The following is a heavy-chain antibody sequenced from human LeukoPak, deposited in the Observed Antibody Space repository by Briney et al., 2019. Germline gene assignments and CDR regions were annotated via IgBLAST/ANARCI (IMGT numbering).Heavy chain of an antibody. J-gene: IGHJ4*02. CDR3: AKVGIAAAAGDY. V-gene: IGHV3-30*02. CDR1: GFTFSSCG. CDR2: IRYDGSDK. D-gene: IGHD6-13*01. Sequence: GGSLRLSCAASGFTFSSCGMHWVRQAPGKGLEWVAFIRYDGSDKYYEDPVKGRFTISRDNSKNTLYLQMNSLRAEDTAVYYCAKVGIAAAAGDYWGQGTLVTVSS.